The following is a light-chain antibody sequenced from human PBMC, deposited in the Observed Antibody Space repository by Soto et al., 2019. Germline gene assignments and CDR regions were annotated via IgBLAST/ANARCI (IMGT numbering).Light chain of an antibody. CDR2: DNN. V-gene: IGLV1-51*01. CDR3: GTWDSSLSTWL. J-gene: IGLJ3*02. Sequence: QSVLTQPPSVSAAPGQTVTISCSGSSSNIGNNYVSWYQQLPGTAPKLLIYDNNKRPSRIPDRFSGSTSGTSATLGITGLQTGDEADYYCGTWDSSLSTWLYGGGTKLTVL. CDR1: SSNIGNNY.